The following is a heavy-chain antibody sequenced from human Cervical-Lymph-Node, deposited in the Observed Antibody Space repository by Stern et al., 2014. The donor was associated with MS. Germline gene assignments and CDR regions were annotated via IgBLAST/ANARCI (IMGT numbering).Heavy chain of an antibody. J-gene: IGHJ5*02. D-gene: IGHD2-21*02. V-gene: IGHV2-26*01. CDR2: IFSNDEK. Sequence: QITLKESGPVLVKPTETLTLTCTVSGFSLSNARMGVSWIRQPPGKALEWLANIFSNDEKSYSTSLKSRLTISKDTSKSQVVLTMTNMDPVDTATYYCARINGCGGDCYINWFDPWGQGTLVTVSS. CDR1: GFSLSNARMG. CDR3: ARINGCGGDCYINWFDP.